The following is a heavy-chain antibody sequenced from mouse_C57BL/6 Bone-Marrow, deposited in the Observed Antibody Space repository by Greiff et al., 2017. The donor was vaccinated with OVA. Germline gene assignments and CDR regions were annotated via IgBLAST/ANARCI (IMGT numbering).Heavy chain of an antibody. Sequence: QVQLQQSGPGLVQPSQSLSITCTVSGFSLTSYGVHWVRQSPGTGLEWLGVIWRGGSTDYNAAFMSRLSITKDNSKSQVFFKMNSLQAEDTAIYYCAKMDYYGYAMDYWGQGTSVTVSS. CDR1: GFSLTSYG. V-gene: IGHV2-5*01. J-gene: IGHJ4*01. D-gene: IGHD1-1*01. CDR2: IWRGGST. CDR3: AKMDYYGYAMDY.